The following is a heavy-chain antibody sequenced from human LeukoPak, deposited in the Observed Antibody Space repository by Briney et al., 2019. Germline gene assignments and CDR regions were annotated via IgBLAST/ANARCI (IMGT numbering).Heavy chain of an antibody. J-gene: IGHJ5*02. CDR2: IYYSGST. CDR1: GDSISSRSYF. CDR3: ARENNHLTWFDP. Sequence: PSETLSLICNVSGDSISSRSYFWGWIRQPPGKDLEWLGSIYYSGSTYYNPSLKSRVTISVDTSKNQFSLRLRSVTAADTAVYYCARENNHLTWFDPWGQGTLVIVSS. V-gene: IGHV4-39*01.